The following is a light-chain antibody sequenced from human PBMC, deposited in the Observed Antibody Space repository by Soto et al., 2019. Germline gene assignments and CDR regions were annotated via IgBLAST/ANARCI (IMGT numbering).Light chain of an antibody. CDR2: DVS. CDR3: SSYTSTSAPYV. CDR1: CSDIGGYDY. J-gene: IGLJ1*01. V-gene: IGLV2-14*03. Sequence: QSALTQPASVSGFPGQSITISCTGTCSDIGGYDYVSWYQQHPGKAPKLIIYDVSGRPSGVSNRFSGSKSANTASLTISGLKAEDEANYHCSSYTSTSAPYVFGTGTKVTVL.